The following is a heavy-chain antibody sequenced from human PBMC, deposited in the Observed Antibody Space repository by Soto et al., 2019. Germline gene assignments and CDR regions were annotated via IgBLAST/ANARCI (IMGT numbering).Heavy chain of an antibody. D-gene: IGHD3-22*01. CDR2: IIPIFGTA. CDR1: GGTFSSYA. V-gene: IGHV1-69*06. Sequence: SVKVSCKASGGTFSSYAISWVRQAPGQGLEWMGGIIPIFGTANYAQKFQGRVTITADKSTSTAYMELSSLRSEDTAVYYCARAGPRERPRSLYYYDSSGYSHRYYGMDVWGQGTTVTVSS. CDR3: ARAGPRERPRSLYYYDSSGYSHRYYGMDV. J-gene: IGHJ6*02.